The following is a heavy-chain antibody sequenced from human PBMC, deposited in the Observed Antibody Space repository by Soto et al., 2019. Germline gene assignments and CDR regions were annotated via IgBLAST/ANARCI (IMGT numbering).Heavy chain of an antibody. D-gene: IGHD3-10*01. V-gene: IGHV4-61*08. CDR3: ARYPNYYYYGLDV. CDR1: GGSVSSGDYF. Sequence: SETLSLTCTVSGGSVSSGDYFWSWLRQSPGKRLEWIAYIYYSGSTNHNPSLKSRATISVDTSKSQVSLTLTSMTAADAALYYCARYPNYYYYGLDVWGQGTAVTVSS. J-gene: IGHJ6*02. CDR2: IYYSGST.